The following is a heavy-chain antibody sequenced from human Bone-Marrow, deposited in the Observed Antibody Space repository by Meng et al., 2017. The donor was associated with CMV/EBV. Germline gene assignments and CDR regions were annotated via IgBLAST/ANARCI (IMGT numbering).Heavy chain of an antibody. D-gene: IGHD1-26*01. V-gene: IGHV3-30*04. Sequence: GESLKISCAASGFTFSSYAMHWVRQAPGKGLEWVAVISYDGSNKYYADSVKGRFTISRDNSKNTLYLQMNSLRAEDTAAYYCARAYEWEPKGYFDYWSQGTLVTVSS. CDR1: GFTFSSYA. J-gene: IGHJ4*02. CDR3: ARAYEWEPKGYFDY. CDR2: ISYDGSNK.